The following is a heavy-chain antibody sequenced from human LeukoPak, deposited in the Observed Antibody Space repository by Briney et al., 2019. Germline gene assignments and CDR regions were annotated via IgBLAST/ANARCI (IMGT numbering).Heavy chain of an antibody. V-gene: IGHV1-69*13. CDR1: GGTFSSYA. CDR3: ATVDTAMVPLYY. J-gene: IGHJ4*02. D-gene: IGHD5-18*01. CDR2: IIPIFGTA. Sequence: SVKVSCKASGGTFSSYAISWVRQAPGQGLEWMGGIIPIFGTANYAQKFQGRVTITADESTSTAYMELSSLRSEDTAVYYCATVDTAMVPLYYWGQGTLVTVSS.